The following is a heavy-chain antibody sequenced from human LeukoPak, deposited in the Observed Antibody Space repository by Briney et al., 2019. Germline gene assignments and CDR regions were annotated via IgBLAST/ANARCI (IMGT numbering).Heavy chain of an antibody. CDR2: FDPEDGET. CDR1: GYTLTELS. V-gene: IGHV1-24*01. D-gene: IGHD2-8*02. CDR3: ATHPRDSDPLVD. Sequence: ASVKVSCKVSGYTLTELSMHWVRQAPGKGLEWMGGFDPEDGETIYAQKFQGRVTMTEDTSTDTAYMELSSLRSEDTAVYYCATHPRDSDPLVDWGQGTLVTVSS. J-gene: IGHJ4*02.